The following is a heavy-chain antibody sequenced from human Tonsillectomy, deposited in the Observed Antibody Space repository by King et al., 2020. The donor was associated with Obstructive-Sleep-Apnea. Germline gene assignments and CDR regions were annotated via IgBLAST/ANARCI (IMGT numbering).Heavy chain of an antibody. D-gene: IGHD3-3*01. Sequence: VQLVESGGGLVQPGRSLRLSCTASGFTFGDYAMSWFRQAPGKGLEWVGFIRSKAYAGTTEYAASVKGRLTISRDDSKSIAYLQMNSLKTEDTAVYYCSRGAIITIFGVIWGTNAFDIWGQGTMVTVSS. CDR3: SRGAIITIFGVIWGTNAFDI. J-gene: IGHJ3*02. CDR2: IRSKAYAGTT. CDR1: GFTFGDYA. V-gene: IGHV3-49*03.